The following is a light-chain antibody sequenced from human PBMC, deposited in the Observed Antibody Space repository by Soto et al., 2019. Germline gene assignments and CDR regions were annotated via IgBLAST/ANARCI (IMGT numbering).Light chain of an antibody. Sequence: EIVMTQSPATLSVSPGERATLSCRASQSVSSNLAWYQHKPGQAPRLLIYGASTRATGIPARFSGSGSVTEFTLTISSLQSEDFAVYYCQQYNNWPPWTFGQGTKVDIK. V-gene: IGKV3-15*01. J-gene: IGKJ1*01. CDR1: QSVSSN. CDR2: GAS. CDR3: QQYNNWPPWT.